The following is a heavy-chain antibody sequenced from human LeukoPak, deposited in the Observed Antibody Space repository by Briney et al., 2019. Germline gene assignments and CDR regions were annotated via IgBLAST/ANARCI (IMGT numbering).Heavy chain of an antibody. D-gene: IGHD5-18*01. J-gene: IGHJ6*02. CDR1: RLTFNSYG. Sequence: PGMSLRLSCAPSRLTFNSYGMHWVRQAPDKGLEWLAVIWYDGSNKYYADSVKGRFTISRDNSKNTLYLQMNSLRAEDTAVYYCARETDMDTAGYYCYGMDVWGQGTTVTVSS. CDR3: ARETDMDTAGYYCYGMDV. V-gene: IGHV3-33*01. CDR2: IWYDGSNK.